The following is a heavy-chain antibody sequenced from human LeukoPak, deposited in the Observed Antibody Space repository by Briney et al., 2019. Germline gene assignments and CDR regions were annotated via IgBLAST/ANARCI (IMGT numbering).Heavy chain of an antibody. CDR3: ARSGGVITVAPFDC. CDR1: GFTVSSKY. Sequence: GGSLRLSCAISGFTVSSKYMSWVRQAPGKGLEWVSVIYNDGSIYYADSVKGRFTISRDNSKNTLFLQMNSLRADDTAVYYCARSGGVITVAPFDCWGQGSLVTVSS. CDR2: IYNDGSI. D-gene: IGHD4-23*01. J-gene: IGHJ4*02. V-gene: IGHV3-53*01.